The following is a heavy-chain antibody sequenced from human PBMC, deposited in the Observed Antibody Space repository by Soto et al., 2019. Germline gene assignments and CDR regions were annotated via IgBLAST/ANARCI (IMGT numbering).Heavy chain of an antibody. CDR3: ARDRRERFLEWLSSGVDAFDI. Sequence: GGSLRLSCSASGFTFSDYYMSWIRQAPGKGLEWVSYISSSGSTIYYADSVKGRFTISRDNAKNSLYLQMNSLRAEDTAVYYCARDRRERFLEWLSSGVDAFDIWGQGTMVTVSS. V-gene: IGHV3-11*01. D-gene: IGHD3-3*01. J-gene: IGHJ3*02. CDR1: GFTFSDYY. CDR2: ISSSGSTI.